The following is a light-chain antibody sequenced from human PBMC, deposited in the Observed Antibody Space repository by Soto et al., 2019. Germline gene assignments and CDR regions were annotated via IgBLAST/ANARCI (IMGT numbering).Light chain of an antibody. CDR2: DAS. CDR1: QGFGSP. V-gene: IGKV1-13*02. CDR3: QQYNTYPWT. J-gene: IGKJ1*01. Sequence: GDRFTISCRTSQGFGSPLAWYQQKSGKAPKFLIYDASSLESGVPSRFSGSGSGTEFTLTISTLQPDDFATYYCQQYNTYPWTFGQGTKVDIK.